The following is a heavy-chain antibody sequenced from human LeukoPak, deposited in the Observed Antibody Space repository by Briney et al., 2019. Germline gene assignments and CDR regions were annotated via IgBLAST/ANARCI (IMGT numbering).Heavy chain of an antibody. CDR2: IKHDGSEK. J-gene: IGHJ4*02. CDR1: GFTFSRYW. Sequence: GGSLRLSCAASGFTFSRYWMSWVRQAPGKGLEWVAHIKHDGSEKDYVDSVKGRFTISRDNAKNSLYLQMNSLRAEDTAVYYCARDDIGTTDEWGQGTLVTVSS. V-gene: IGHV3-7*01. CDR3: ARDDIGTTDE. D-gene: IGHD1-7*01.